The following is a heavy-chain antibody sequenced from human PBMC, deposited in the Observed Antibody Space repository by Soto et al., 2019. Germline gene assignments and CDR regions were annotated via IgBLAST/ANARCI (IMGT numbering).Heavy chain of an antibody. CDR2: IYSGGST. CDR3: ARVGALGGDYFDY. J-gene: IGHJ4*02. CDR1: GFTVSSNY. D-gene: IGHD3-16*01. V-gene: IGHV3-53*01. Sequence: GGSLRLSCSASGFTVSSNYMSWVRQAPGKGLEWVSVIYSGGSTYYADSVKGRFTISRDNSKNTLYLQMNSLRAEDTAVYYCARVGALGGDYFDYWGQGTLVTVSS.